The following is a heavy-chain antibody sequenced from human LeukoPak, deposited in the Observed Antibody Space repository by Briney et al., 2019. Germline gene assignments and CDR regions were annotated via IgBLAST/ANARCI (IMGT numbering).Heavy chain of an antibody. D-gene: IGHD2-2*02. V-gene: IGHV1-18*01. CDR2: ISVYNGNT. Sequence: ASVKVSCKPSGYTLAKFGISWVRPAPGQGREWMGWISVYNGNTNYAQNLQGRVTLTTDTSTSTAYMELRRLRSDDTALYYCARTCSSSSCYMVHWGQGTLVTVSS. J-gene: IGHJ4*02. CDR3: ARTCSSSSCYMVH. CDR1: GYTLAKFG.